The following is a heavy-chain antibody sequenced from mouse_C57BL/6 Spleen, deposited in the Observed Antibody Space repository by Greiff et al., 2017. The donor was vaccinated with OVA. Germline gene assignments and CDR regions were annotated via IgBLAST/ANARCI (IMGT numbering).Heavy chain of an antibody. D-gene: IGHD3-1*01. V-gene: IGHV1-22*01. J-gene: IGHJ4*01. CDR1: GYTFTDYN. CDR2: INPNNGGT. Sequence: VQLQQSGPELVKPGASVKMSCKASGYTFTDYNMPWVKQSHGKSLEWIGYINPNNGGTSYNQKFKGKATLTVNKSSSTAYMELRSLTSEDSAVYYCARSGGGGYYAMDYWGQGTSVTVSS. CDR3: ARSGGGGYYAMDY.